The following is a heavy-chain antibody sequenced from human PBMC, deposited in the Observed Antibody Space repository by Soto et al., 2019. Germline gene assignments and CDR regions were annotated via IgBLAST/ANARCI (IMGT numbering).Heavy chain of an antibody. Sequence: GASVKVSCKASGGTFSSYAISWVRQAPGQGLEWMGGIIPIFGTANYAQKFQGRVTITADEPTSTAYMELSSLRSEDTAVYYCAGLRTYGGYGYWGQGTQVTVSS. CDR2: IIPIFGTA. V-gene: IGHV1-69*13. D-gene: IGHD5-12*01. CDR3: AGLRTYGGYGY. CDR1: GGTFSSYA. J-gene: IGHJ4*02.